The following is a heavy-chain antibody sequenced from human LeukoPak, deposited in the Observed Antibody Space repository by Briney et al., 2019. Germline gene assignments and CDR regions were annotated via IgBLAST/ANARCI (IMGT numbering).Heavy chain of an antibody. V-gene: IGHV3-23*01. CDR2: ISGSGRST. J-gene: IGHJ4*02. D-gene: IGHD1-26*01. CDR3: AKDSPVATW. Sequence: GGSLRLSCDVSGFNFSHYAMSWVRQPLGKGLEAVSAISGSGRSTYYIESVKGRFTISRDNSKNILYLQMNSLRVDDTAKYYCAKDSPVATWWGQGTLVTVSS. CDR1: GFNFSHYA.